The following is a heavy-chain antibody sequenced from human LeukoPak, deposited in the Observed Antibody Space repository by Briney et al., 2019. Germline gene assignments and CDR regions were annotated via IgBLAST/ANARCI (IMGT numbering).Heavy chain of an antibody. J-gene: IGHJ4*02. CDR2: IKYDGSAT. Sequence: GGSLRLSCAASGFTFSNYWMHWIRQVPGRGLVWVSHIKYDGSATNYADSVKGRFTISRDNAKNTLYLQMNSLRAEDTAVYYCVSGSLQSGYNFDYWGQGALVTVSS. CDR3: VSGSLQSGYNFDY. CDR1: GFTFSNYW. V-gene: IGHV3-74*01. D-gene: IGHD3-3*01.